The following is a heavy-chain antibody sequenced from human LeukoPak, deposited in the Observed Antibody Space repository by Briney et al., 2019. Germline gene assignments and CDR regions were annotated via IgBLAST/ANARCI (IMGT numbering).Heavy chain of an antibody. V-gene: IGHV1-69*04. CDR1: GGTFSSYA. CDR3: ARGNLPNWFDP. Sequence: GASVKVSCKASGGTFSSYAISWVRQAPGQGLEWMGRIIPIFGIANYAQKFQGRVTITADKSTSTAYMELSSLRSEDTAVYYCARGNLPNWFDPWGQGTLVTVSS. CDR2: IIPIFGIA. J-gene: IGHJ5*02. D-gene: IGHD1-14*01.